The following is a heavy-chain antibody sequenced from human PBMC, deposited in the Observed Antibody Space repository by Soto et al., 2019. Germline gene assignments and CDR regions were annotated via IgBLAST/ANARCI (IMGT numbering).Heavy chain of an antibody. D-gene: IGHD3-10*01. CDR2: IIPILGIA. J-gene: IGHJ4*02. V-gene: IGHV1-69*02. Sequence: QVQLVQSGAEVKKPGSSVKVSCKASGGTFSSYTISWVRQAPGQGLEWMGRIIPILGIANYAQKFQGRVTITADKSTSTAYMELSSLRSEDTAVYYCASSRGIRFGELLGSGWGQGTLVTVSS. CDR3: ASSRGIRFGELLGSG. CDR1: GGTFSSYT.